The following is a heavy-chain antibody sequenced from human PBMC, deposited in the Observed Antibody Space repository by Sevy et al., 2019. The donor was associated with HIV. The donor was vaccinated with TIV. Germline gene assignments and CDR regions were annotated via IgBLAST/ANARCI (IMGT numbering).Heavy chain of an antibody. V-gene: IGHV1-18*03. CDR2: ISAYNGNT. Sequence: PSVKVSCKASGYTFTSYGISWVRQAPGQGLEWMGWISAYNGNTNYAQKLQGRVTMTTDTSTSTAYMELRSLRSDDMAVYYCARGGNRYNWNADYFDYWGQGTLVTVSS. J-gene: IGHJ4*02. CDR3: ARGGNRYNWNADYFDY. CDR1: GYTFTSYG. D-gene: IGHD1-1*01.